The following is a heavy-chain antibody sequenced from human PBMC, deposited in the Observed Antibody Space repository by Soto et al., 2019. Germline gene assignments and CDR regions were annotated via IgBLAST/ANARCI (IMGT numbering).Heavy chain of an antibody. V-gene: IGHV1-46*01. Sequence: ASVKVSCKASGYTFTSYYMHWVRQAPGQGLEWMGIINPSGGSTSYAQKFQGRVTMTRDTSTSTVYMELSSLRSEDTAVYYCARDPVPTARPIGGMGVWGPGTTGTVSS. D-gene: IGHD2-2*02. CDR2: INPSGGST. CDR1: GYTFTSYY. J-gene: IGHJ6*01. CDR3: ARDPVPTARPIGGMGV.